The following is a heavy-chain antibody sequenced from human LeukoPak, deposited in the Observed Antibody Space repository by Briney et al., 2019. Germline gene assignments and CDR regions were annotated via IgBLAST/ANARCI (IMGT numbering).Heavy chain of an antibody. CDR3: AKARDVGSGSRALDY. J-gene: IGHJ4*02. CDR2: TSSSSSTI. Sequence: GGSLRLSCAASGFTFSSYSMNWVRQAPGKGLEWVSYTSSSSSTIYYADSVKGRFTISRDNSETTLYLQMNSLRAQDTAVYYCAKARDVGSGSRALDYWGQGSLVTISS. V-gene: IGHV3-48*01. CDR1: GFTFSSYS. D-gene: IGHD3-10*01.